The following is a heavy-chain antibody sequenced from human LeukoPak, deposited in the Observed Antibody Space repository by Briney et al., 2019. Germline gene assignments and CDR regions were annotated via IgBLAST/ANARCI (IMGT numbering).Heavy chain of an antibody. Sequence: PWGSLRLSCAASGLTVSNIDMSWVRKAPGTGLEWVSIIHSGGITHYADSVKGRFTISRDNSKNTLYLQMNSLRAEDTAVYYCVRDRGIASTGGYGMDVWGQGTTVTVSS. CDR2: IHSGGIT. D-gene: IGHD6-13*01. V-gene: IGHV3-53*01. J-gene: IGHJ6*02. CDR3: VRDRGIASTGGYGMDV. CDR1: GLTVSNID.